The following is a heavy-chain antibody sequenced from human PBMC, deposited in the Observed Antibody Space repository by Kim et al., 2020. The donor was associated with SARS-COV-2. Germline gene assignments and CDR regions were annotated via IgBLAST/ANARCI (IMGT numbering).Heavy chain of an antibody. CDR3: ANQPAGNSGSYYGSFDY. V-gene: IGHV3-23*01. Sequence: VKGQFTISRDNYKSTLYLKMNSLRAEDTAVYYCANQPAGNSGSYYGSFDYWGQGTLVTVSS. D-gene: IGHD1-26*01. J-gene: IGHJ4*02.